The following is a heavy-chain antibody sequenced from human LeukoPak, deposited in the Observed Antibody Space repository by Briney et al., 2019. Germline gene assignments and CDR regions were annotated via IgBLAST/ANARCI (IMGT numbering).Heavy chain of an antibody. CDR1: GFTFSSYA. J-gene: IGHJ4*02. CDR2: ISGSGGST. CDR3: AKVITMIVVVTLQNGHFDY. V-gene: IGHV3-23*01. D-gene: IGHD3-22*01. Sequence: PGGSLRLSCAASGFTFSSYAMSWARQAPGKGLEWVSAISGSGGSTYYADSVKGRFTISRDNSKNTLYLQMNSLRAEDTAVYYCAKVITMIVVVTLQNGHFDYWGQGTLVTVSS.